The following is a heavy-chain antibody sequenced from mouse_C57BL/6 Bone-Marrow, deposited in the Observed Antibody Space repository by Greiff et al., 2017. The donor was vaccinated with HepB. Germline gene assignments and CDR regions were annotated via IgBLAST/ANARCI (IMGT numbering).Heavy chain of an antibody. V-gene: IGHV1-74*01. CDR3: ARYDYDEAWFAY. Sequence: QVQLQQPGAELVKPGASVKVSCKASGYTFTSYWMHWVKQRPGQGLEWIGRIHPSDSDTNYNQKFKSKATLTVDKPSSTAYMQLSSLTSEDSAVYYCARYDYDEAWFAYWGQGTLVTVSA. J-gene: IGHJ3*01. D-gene: IGHD2-4*01. CDR1: GYTFTSYW. CDR2: IHPSDSDT.